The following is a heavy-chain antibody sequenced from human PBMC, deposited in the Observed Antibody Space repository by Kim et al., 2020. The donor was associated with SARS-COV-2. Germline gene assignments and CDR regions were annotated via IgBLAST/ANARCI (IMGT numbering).Heavy chain of an antibody. CDR1: GLNFADYA. D-gene: IGHD3-22*01. Sequence: GGSLRLSCTTSGLNFADYAMSWFRQAPGKGLEWVAFIRSKRYDETTEYAASVKGRFIISRADSKRIAYLQLNGLKTEDTAVYYCTSGPYYYDSGAYYHDYWGQGTLVTVSS. V-gene: IGHV3-49*03. J-gene: IGHJ4*02. CDR2: IRSKRYDETT. CDR3: TSGPYYYDSGAYYHDY.